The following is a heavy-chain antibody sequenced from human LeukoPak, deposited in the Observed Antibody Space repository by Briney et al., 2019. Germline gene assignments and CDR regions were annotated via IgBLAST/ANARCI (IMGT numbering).Heavy chain of an antibody. V-gene: IGHV3-23*01. CDR2: ISGSGGST. CDR1: GFTFSCYA. J-gene: IGHJ4*02. D-gene: IGHD1-26*01. CDR3: AKGAKGRHLSGSPTYFVY. Sequence: PGGSLRLSCAASGFTFSCYAMSWVRQAPGKGLEWVSAISGSGGSTYYADSVKGRFTISRDNSKNTLYLQMNSLRAEDTAVYYCAKGAKGRHLSGSPTYFVYWGQGTLVTVSS.